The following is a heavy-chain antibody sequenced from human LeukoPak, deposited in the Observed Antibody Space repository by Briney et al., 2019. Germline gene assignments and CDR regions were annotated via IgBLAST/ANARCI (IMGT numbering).Heavy chain of an antibody. D-gene: IGHD3-22*01. CDR2: IIPIFGTA. V-gene: IGHV1-69*05. J-gene: IGHJ6*03. Sequence: SVKVSCKASGGTRSSYAISWVRQAPGQGLEWMGGIIPIFGTANYAQKFQGRVTITTDESTSTAYMELSSLRSEDTDVYYCARLATLYYYDSSGTYYMDVWGKGTTVTVSS. CDR1: GGTRSSYA. CDR3: ARLATLYYYDSSGTYYMDV.